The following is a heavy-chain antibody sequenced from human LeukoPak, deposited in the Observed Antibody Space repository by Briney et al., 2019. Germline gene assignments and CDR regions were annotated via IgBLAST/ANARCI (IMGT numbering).Heavy chain of an antibody. V-gene: IGHV4-61*01. CDR2: ISYSGST. CDR1: GGSVRSDSYY. J-gene: IGHJ5*02. D-gene: IGHD3-10*01. Sequence: SETLSLTGTVSGGSVRSDSYYWNWIRQPPGKGLEWIGYISYSGSTNYNPSLKSRVTISLDTSKNQFSLKLRSVTAADTAMYYCARFLWFGGPFDPWGQGTLVTVSS. CDR3: ARFLWFGGPFDP.